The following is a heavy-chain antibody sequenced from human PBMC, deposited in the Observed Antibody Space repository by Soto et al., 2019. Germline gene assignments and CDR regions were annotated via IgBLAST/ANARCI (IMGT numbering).Heavy chain of an antibody. D-gene: IGHD1-7*01. V-gene: IGHV4-4*02. CDR2: IYPSGST. J-gene: IGHJ3*02. CDR3: AREDHAKLDDALDI. Sequence: PXGTLSLTCAVSGGSISSSKWWSWFRQPPGKGLEWIGEIYPSGSTNYNPSLKSRVTISVDKSKNQFSLNLTPVTAADTAVYYCAREDHAKLDDALDIWGQGTMVTFSS. CDR1: GGSISSSKW.